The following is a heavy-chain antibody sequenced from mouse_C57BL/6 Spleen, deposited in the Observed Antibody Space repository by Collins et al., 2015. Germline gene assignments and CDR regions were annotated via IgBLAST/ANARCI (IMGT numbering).Heavy chain of an antibody. CDR1: GFTFNTYA. D-gene: IGHD2-1*01. CDR2: IRSKSNNYAT. J-gene: IGHJ4*01. Sequence: EVQLVESGGGLVQPKGSLKLSCAASGFTFNTYAMNWVRQAPGKGLGWVARIRSKSNNYATYYADSVKDRFTISRDDSQSMLYLQMNNLKTEDTAMYYCVRHGNYAMDYWGQGTSVTVSS. CDR3: VRHGNYAMDY. V-gene: IGHV10-1*02.